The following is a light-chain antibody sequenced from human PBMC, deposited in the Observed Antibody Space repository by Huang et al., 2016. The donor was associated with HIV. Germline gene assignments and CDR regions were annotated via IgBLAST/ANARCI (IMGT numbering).Light chain of an antibody. CDR1: QSVSRNY. CDR2: RAS. CDR3: QQTGRSPWT. J-gene: IGKJ1*01. Sequence: IELTQSPGTLSLSPGERATLSCRASQSVSRNYVAWFQQKPGQAPRLLIYRASRRANGIPDKVSGSGSGTDFTLTIDRLEPEDLAFYYCQQTGRSPWTFGQGTKVEI. V-gene: IGKV3-20*01.